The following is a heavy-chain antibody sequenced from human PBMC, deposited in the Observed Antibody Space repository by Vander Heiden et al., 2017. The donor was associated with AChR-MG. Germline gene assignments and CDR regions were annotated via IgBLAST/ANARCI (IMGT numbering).Heavy chain of an antibody. V-gene: IGHV3-7*01. J-gene: IGHJ4*02. CDR1: GSSCSDHW. CDR2: ISQDGSEK. CDR3: ARDHYRRFDF. Sequence: EVHLVQSGGGLVQPGGSLRLSCAASGSSCSDHWMHWVRLAPGKGLEWVAIISQDGSEKSYVDSVRGRFTVSRDNAQKSLYLQMSSLRAEDTAVYYCARDHYRRFDFWGQGALVTVS. D-gene: IGHD3-10*01.